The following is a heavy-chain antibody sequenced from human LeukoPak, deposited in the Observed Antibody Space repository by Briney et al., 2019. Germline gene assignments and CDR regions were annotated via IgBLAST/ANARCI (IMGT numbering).Heavy chain of an antibody. CDR3: AREGYCSGTNCPVEY. CDR2: INPNSGVT. Sequence: ASVKVSCKASGYTFTGYYLYWVRQAPGQGLEWMGWINPNSGVTNYAQKFQGRVTMTRDTFIRTAYMELSRLRSDDTALYYCAREGYCSGTNCPVEYWGQGTLVTVSS. D-gene: IGHD2-15*01. CDR1: GYTFTGYY. V-gene: IGHV1-2*02. J-gene: IGHJ4*02.